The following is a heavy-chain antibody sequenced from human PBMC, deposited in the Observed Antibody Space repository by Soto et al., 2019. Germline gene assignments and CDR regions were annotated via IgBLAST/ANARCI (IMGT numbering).Heavy chain of an antibody. D-gene: IGHD6-19*01. CDR1: GYSFTSYL. CDR2: IYPGDSDT. J-gene: IGHJ6*02. V-gene: IGHV5-51*01. CDR3: ARRGAGTGDYYDGMDV. Sequence: GESLTISCQGSGYSFTSYLIVWVRQMPGKGLEWMGLIYPGDSDTRYSPSFQGQVTISVDKSISTAYLQWSSLKASDTAMYYCARRGAGTGDYYDGMDVWGQGTTGTVSS.